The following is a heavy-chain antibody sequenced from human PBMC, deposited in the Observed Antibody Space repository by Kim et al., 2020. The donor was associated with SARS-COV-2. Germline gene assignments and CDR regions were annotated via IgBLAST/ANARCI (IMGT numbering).Heavy chain of an antibody. J-gene: IGHJ5*02. V-gene: IGHV3-23*01. CDR2: ISGSGGST. Sequence: GVSLRLSCAASGFTFSSYAMSWVRQAPGKGLEWVSAISGSGGSTYYADSVKGRFTISRDNSKNTLYLQMNSLRAEDTAVYYCAKGRQGILWFGELLVWFDPWGQGTLVTVSS. CDR1: GFTFSSYA. CDR3: AKGRQGILWFGELLVWFDP. D-gene: IGHD3-10*01.